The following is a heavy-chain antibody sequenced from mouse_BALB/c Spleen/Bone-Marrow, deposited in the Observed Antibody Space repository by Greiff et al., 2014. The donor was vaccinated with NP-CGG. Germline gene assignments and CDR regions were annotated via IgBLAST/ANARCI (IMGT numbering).Heavy chain of an antibody. V-gene: IGHV14-3*02. D-gene: IGHD2-3*01. CDR3: ARWLLPYGLDY. Sequence: EVQLQQSGAELVKPGASVKLSCTASGFNIKDTYMHWVKQRPEQGLEWIGRIDPANGNTKYDPKFQGKVTISADTSSNTAYLQLGSLTSEATAVYYCARWLLPYGLDYWGQGTSVTVSS. CDR2: IDPANGNT. CDR1: GFNIKDTY. J-gene: IGHJ4*01.